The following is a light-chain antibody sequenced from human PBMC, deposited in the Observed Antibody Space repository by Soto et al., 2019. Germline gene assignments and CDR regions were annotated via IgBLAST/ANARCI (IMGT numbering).Light chain of an antibody. Sequence: DIQMTQSPSTLSASVGDRVTLTCRASQYIHISLAWYQQKPGKAPKLLIYGASTLESGVPSRFSGSGSGTEFTLTISSLQPDDFATYYCQHYDNLLRCTFGQGTKLEIK. J-gene: IGKJ2*02. CDR2: GAS. V-gene: IGKV1-5*01. CDR1: QYIHIS. CDR3: QHYDNLLRCT.